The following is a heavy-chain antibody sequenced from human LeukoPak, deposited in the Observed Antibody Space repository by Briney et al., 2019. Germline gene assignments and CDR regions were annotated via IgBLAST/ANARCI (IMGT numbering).Heavy chain of an antibody. J-gene: IGHJ5*02. CDR1: GYSFTRYW. CDR2: IYPGESDI. CDR3: TRQAAILTGSDFWFDP. Sequence: GESLKISCKGSGYSFTRYWIGWVRQMPGKGLEWMGLIYPGESDIRYSPSFEGQVTISADKSISTAYLQWSSLRASDTAIYYCTRQAAILTGSDFWFDPWGQGTLVTVSS. D-gene: IGHD3-9*01. V-gene: IGHV5-51*01.